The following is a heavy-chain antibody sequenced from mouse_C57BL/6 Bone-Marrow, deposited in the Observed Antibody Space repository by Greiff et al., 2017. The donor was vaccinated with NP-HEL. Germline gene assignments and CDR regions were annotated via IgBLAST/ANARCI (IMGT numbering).Heavy chain of an antibody. V-gene: IGHV5-4*01. D-gene: IGHD3-2*02. CDR3: ARELRLDYYAMDY. J-gene: IGHJ4*01. CDR2: ISDGGSYT. CDR1: GFTFSSYA. Sequence: EVKLMESGGGLVKPGGSLKLSCAASGFTFSSYAMSWVRQTPEKRLEWVATISDGGSYTYYPDNVKGRFTISRDNAKNNLYLQMSHLKSEDTAMYYCARELRLDYYAMDYWGQGTSVTVSS.